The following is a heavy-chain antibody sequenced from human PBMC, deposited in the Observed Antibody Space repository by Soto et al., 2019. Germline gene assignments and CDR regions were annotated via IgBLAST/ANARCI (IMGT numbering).Heavy chain of an antibody. CDR2: IAYDGTIK. CDR1: GFTFSANA. CDR3: ARDNIKGAPDYLDS. Sequence: QEQLVESGGDVVQPGRSLTLSCAASGFTFSANAMHWVRQAPGKGLEWVAVIAYDGTIKIYRDSVKGRFTISRDDSKSTLYLQMNSLRPEDTAVYYCARDNIKGAPDYLDSWGQGTLVTVSS. V-gene: IGHV3-30-3*01. D-gene: IGHD1-26*01. J-gene: IGHJ4*02.